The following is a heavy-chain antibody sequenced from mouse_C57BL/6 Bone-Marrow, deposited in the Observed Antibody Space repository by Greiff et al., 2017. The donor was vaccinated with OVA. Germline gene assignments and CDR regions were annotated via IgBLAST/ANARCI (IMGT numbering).Heavy chain of an antibody. J-gene: IGHJ2*01. Sequence: QVQLQQPGAELVMPGASVKLSCKASGYTFTSYWMHWVKQRPGQGLEWIGEIDPSDSYTNYNQKFKGKSTLTVDKSSSTAYMQLSSLTSEDSAVDYCAREAFGTTVVADYWGQGTTLTVSS. CDR3: AREAFGTTVVADY. D-gene: IGHD1-1*01. CDR1: GYTFTSYW. CDR2: IDPSDSYT. V-gene: IGHV1-69*01.